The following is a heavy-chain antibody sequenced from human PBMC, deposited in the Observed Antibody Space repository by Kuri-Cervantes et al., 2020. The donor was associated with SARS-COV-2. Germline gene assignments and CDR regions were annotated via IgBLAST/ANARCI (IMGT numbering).Heavy chain of an antibody. V-gene: IGHV1-69*13. J-gene: IGHJ5*02. Sequence: SLKVSCYASGGTFSSYSVNWVRQAAGQGREWMGRIISTFDTTTYARKFQGRVIFTADESSSRAYMEVNSLTSEDTAVYFCAGRQGCSTTNRCSWNWFDPWGQGILVTVSS. CDR3: AGRQGCSTTNRCSWNWFDP. D-gene: IGHD2-8*01. CDR1: GGTFSSYS. CDR2: IISTFDTT.